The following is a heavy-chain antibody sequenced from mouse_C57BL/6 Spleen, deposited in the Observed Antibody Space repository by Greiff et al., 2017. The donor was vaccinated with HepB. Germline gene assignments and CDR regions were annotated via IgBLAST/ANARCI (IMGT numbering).Heavy chain of an antibody. D-gene: IGHD2-5*01. Sequence: QVQLKESGAELVRPGTSVKVSCKASGYAFTNYLIEWVKQRPGQGLEWIGVINPGSGGTNYNEKFKGKATLTADKSSSTAYMQLSSLTYEDSAVYFCARDGFIGSNYDYYAMDYWGQGTSGTVSS. J-gene: IGHJ4*01. CDR3: ARDGFIGSNYDYYAMDY. V-gene: IGHV1-54*01. CDR2: INPGSGGT. CDR1: GYAFTNYL.